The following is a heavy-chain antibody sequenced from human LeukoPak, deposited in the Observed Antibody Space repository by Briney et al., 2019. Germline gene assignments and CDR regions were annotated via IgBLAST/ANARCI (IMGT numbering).Heavy chain of an antibody. CDR1: GYTFTSFD. CDR2: INPNSGNT. J-gene: IGHJ4*02. CDR3: ARGIKRRYGVAAAEFDY. Sequence: GASVKVSCKASGYTFTSFDINWVRQATGQGLEWMGWINPNSGNTGYAQKFQGRVTMTRNTSISTAYMELSSLRSDDTAVYYCARGIKRRYGVAAAEFDYWGQGTLVTVSS. V-gene: IGHV1-8*01. D-gene: IGHD6-13*01.